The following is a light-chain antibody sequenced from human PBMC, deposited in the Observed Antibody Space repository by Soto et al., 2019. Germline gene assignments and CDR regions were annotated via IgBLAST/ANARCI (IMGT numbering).Light chain of an antibody. CDR2: GTV. Sequence: QSVLTQPPSVSGAPGQRVTISCTGSGSNIGGGYDVQWYQQIPGTAPKLLIYGTVNRPSGVPDRFSGSKSGTSASLAITGLQAEDEADYYCQSYDSLHVVFGGGTKLTVL. V-gene: IGLV1-40*01. J-gene: IGLJ2*01. CDR3: QSYDSLHVV. CDR1: GSNIGGGYD.